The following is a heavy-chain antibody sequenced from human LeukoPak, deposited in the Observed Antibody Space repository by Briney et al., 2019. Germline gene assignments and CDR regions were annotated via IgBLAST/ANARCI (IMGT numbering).Heavy chain of an antibody. Sequence: ASVKVSCKASGYTFTDYYVHWVRQAPGQGLEWMGWINPNSGGTNYAQKFQGGVTMTRDTSISTAYMELSRLRSDDTAVYYCARRVSGTFPRLYFDYWGQGTLVTVSS. CDR3: ARRVSGTFPRLYFDY. V-gene: IGHV1-2*02. J-gene: IGHJ4*02. D-gene: IGHD1-1*01. CDR1: GYTFTDYY. CDR2: INPNSGGT.